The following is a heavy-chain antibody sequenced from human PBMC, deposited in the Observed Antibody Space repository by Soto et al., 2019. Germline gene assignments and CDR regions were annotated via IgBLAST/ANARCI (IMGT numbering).Heavy chain of an antibody. J-gene: IGHJ4*02. Sequence: ASVKVSYKSSGYTFNRCGLNWVRQAPGQGLEWMGWISAYNGNTNYAQKFQGRVIMTTDTSPSTAYLELRSLRSDDTAVYYCARGRSSSVAHFDYWGQGPLVTVSS. CDR3: ARGRSSSVAHFDY. CDR1: GYTFNRCG. D-gene: IGHD3-10*01. CDR2: ISAYNGNT. V-gene: IGHV1-18*01.